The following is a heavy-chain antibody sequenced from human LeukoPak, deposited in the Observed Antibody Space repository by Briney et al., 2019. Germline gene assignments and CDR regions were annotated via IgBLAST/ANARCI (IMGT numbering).Heavy chain of an antibody. Sequence: GGSLRLSCVASGFSFSSYNMNWVRQAPGKGLEWVSGISGRGASKYYADSVKGRFTISRDNSKNTLYLQMNSLRAEDTAVYYCAKGVVVAPDVTPFDYWGQGTLVTVSS. J-gene: IGHJ4*02. CDR1: GFSFSSYN. CDR3: AKGVVVAPDVTPFDY. CDR2: ISGRGASK. V-gene: IGHV3-23*01. D-gene: IGHD2-2*01.